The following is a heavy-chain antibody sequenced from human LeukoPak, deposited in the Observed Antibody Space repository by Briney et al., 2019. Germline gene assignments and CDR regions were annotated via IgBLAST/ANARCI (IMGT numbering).Heavy chain of an antibody. Sequence: PGGSLRLSCTASGFSVSTYPMAWVRQAPGKGLEWVSSISSSSSYIYYADSVKGRFTISRDNAKKSVYLQMNSLRAEDTAVYYCARAYSERYGLGYYYMDVWGKGTTVTISS. CDR3: ARAYSERYGLGYYYMDV. V-gene: IGHV3-21*01. CDR1: GFSVSTYP. D-gene: IGHD1-26*01. J-gene: IGHJ6*03. CDR2: ISSSSSYI.